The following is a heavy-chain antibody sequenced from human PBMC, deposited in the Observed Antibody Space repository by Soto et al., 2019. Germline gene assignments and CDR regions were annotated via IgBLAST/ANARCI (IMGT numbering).Heavy chain of an antibody. CDR1: GFNCRSYG. J-gene: IGHJ6*02. D-gene: IGHD6-25*01. Sequence: GGSLRLSCAASGFNCRSYGIHWVRQAPGKGLEWVALIWFDGSKKYYVDSVKGRFAVSRDNSKSTLYLQMNSLRVEDTAVYYCARERLVPYGYGMDVWGQGTTVTVSS. V-gene: IGHV3-33*01. CDR3: ARERLVPYGYGMDV. CDR2: IWFDGSKK.